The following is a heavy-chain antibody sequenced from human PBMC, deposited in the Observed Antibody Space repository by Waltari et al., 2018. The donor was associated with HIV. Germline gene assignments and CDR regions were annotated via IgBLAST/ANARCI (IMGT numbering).Heavy chain of an antibody. CDR1: GFTFSSYS. CDR2: ISSSSSTI. J-gene: IGHJ4*02. D-gene: IGHD6-19*01. CDR3: ARDRRVAGFDY. V-gene: IGHV3-48*01. Sequence: EVQLVESGGGLVQPGGSLRLSCAAPGFTFSSYSMNWVRQAPGKGLEWVSYISSSSSTIYYADSVKGRFTISRDNAKNSLYLQMNSLRAEDTAVYYCARDRRVAGFDYWGQGTLVTVSS.